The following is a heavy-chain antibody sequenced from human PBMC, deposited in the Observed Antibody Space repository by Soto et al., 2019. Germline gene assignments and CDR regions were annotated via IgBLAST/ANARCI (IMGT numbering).Heavy chain of an antibody. V-gene: IGHV1-3*01. CDR2: INAGNGNT. CDR3: ARGIDMSTFGGVIPNCAFEI. J-gene: IGHJ3*02. D-gene: IGHD3-16*02. CDR1: GYTFTSYA. Sequence: SVKVSCKASGYTFTSYAMNWVRQAPGQGLEWMGWINAGNGNTKYAQKFQGRVTITRDTSASTAYMELSSLRSEDTAVYYCARGIDMSTFGGVIPNCAFEIWGQGTXVTGSS.